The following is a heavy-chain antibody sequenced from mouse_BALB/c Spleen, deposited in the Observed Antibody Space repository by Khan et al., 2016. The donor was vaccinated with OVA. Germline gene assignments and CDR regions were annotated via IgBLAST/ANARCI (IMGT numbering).Heavy chain of an antibody. CDR1: GYTFTDYN. Sequence: VQLQQSGPELVKPGASVKISCKASGYTFTDYNMHWVKQSHGKSLEWIGYIYPYNGGTGYNQKFKSKATLTVDNSSSTAYMELRSLTSGDSAVYYCARSRGPGYDYCFDYWGQGTTLTVSS. D-gene: IGHD2-4*01. CDR2: IYPYNGGT. CDR3: ARSRGPGYDYCFDY. J-gene: IGHJ2*01. V-gene: IGHV1S29*02.